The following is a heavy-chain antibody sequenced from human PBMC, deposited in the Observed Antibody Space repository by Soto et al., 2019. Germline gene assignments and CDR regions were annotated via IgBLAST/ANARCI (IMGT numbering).Heavy chain of an antibody. V-gene: IGHV3-23*01. CDR1: GFTFSNYA. Sequence: EVQLLESGGGLVQPGGSLRLSCVTSGFTFSNYAMSWVRQAPGKGLEWVSGLSGSGGDTYYADSVKGRFTIFRDNSENTLFLHMNNLRVEDTAVYYCAKEGSSFYFYYGMDVWGQGSTVTVSS. CDR3: AKEGSSFYFYYGMDV. D-gene: IGHD3-10*01. CDR2: LSGSGGDT. J-gene: IGHJ6*02.